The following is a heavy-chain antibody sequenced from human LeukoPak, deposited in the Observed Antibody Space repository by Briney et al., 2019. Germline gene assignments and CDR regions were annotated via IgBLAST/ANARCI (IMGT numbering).Heavy chain of an antibody. CDR1: GDSVSTNIGT. CDR2: TYYRSKWFN. V-gene: IGHV6-1*01. D-gene: IGHD5-12*01. Sequence: SQTLSLTCAISGDSVSTNIGTWNWIRQSPSRGLEWLGRTYYRSKWFNEYAVSVKGRIIINTDTSKNQFSLQLNSVTPEDTAVYYCAKTRGYVDHPLYGMDVWGQGTTVTVSS. J-gene: IGHJ6*02. CDR3: AKTRGYVDHPLYGMDV.